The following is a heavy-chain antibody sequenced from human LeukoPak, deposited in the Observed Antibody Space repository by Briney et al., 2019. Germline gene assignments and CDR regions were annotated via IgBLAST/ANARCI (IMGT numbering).Heavy chain of an antibody. CDR1: GYSFTSYW. D-gene: IGHD6-13*01. Sequence: GESLKISCKCSGYSFTSYWIGWVRQMPAKGLEWMGIIYPGDSDTRYIPSFQRQVTISADKSIRTAYLQWSSLKASDTAMYYCARRKGGSSWANNWFDPWGQGTLVTVAS. V-gene: IGHV5-51*01. J-gene: IGHJ5*02. CDR3: ARRKGGSSWANNWFDP. CDR2: IYPGDSDT.